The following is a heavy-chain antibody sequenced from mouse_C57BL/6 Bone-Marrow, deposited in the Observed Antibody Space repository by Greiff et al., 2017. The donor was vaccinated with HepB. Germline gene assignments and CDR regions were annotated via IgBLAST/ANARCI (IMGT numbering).Heavy chain of an antibody. V-gene: IGHV1-72*01. J-gene: IGHJ2*01. D-gene: IGHD4-1*01. CDR2: IDTNSGGT. CDR1: GYTFTSYW. Sequence: QVQLQQSGAELVKPGASVKLSCKASGYTFTSYWMHWVKQRPGRGLEWIGRIDTNSGGTKYNEKFKSKATLTVDKPSSTAYMQLSSLTAEDSAVYYCARGVTGMGSFDFWGQGTTLTVSS. CDR3: ARGVTGMGSFDF.